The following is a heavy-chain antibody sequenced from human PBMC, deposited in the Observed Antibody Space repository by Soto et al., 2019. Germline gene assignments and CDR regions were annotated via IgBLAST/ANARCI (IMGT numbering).Heavy chain of an antibody. CDR2: IFYSGST. Sequence: SETLSLTCTVSSGSISSYYWSWIRQPPGKGLEWIGYIFYSGSTNYNPSLKSRVTISVDTSKNQFSLKLSSVTAADTAVYYCARSAGYSSGWFFDYWGQGTLVTVSS. CDR1: SGSISSYY. CDR3: ARSAGYSSGWFFDY. J-gene: IGHJ4*02. D-gene: IGHD6-19*01. V-gene: IGHV4-59*01.